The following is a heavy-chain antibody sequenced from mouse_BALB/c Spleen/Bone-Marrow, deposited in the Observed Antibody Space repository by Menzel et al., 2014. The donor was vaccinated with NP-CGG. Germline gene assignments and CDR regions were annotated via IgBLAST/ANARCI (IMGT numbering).Heavy chain of an antibody. V-gene: IGHV1-9*01. CDR3: ARRGYDGAY. J-gene: IGHJ3*01. D-gene: IGHD2-14*01. CDR2: ILPGSGST. Sequence: QVQLKQSGAELMKPGASVKISCKATGYTFGSYWIEWVKQRPGHGLEWIGEILPGSGSTNYNEKFKGKATFTADTSSNTAYMQLSSLTSEDSAVYYCARRGYDGAYWGQGTLVTVSA. CDR1: GYTFGSYW.